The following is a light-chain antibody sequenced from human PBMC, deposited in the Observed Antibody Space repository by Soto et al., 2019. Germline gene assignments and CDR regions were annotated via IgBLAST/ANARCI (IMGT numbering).Light chain of an antibody. V-gene: IGKV1-39*01. CDR1: QSIISY. CDR3: QQSYITPLT. Sequence: DIQMTQSPSSLSASVGDRVTITCRASQSIISYLNWYQQKPGKAPKLLIYAASSLQSGVPSRFSGSGSGTDFTLTIIGLQPGDFAADYCQQSYITPLTYGGGTKADIK. CDR2: AAS. J-gene: IGKJ4*01.